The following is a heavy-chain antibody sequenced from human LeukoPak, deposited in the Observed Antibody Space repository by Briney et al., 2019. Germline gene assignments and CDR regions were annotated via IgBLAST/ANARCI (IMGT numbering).Heavy chain of an antibody. CDR2: FDPEDGET. CDR3: AAYSGCPHNWFDP. Sequence: ASVKVSCKVSGYTLTELSVHWVRQAPGKGLEWMGGFDPEDGETIYAQKFQGRVTMTEDTSTDTAYMELSSLRSEDTAVYYCAAYSGCPHNWFDPWGQGTLVTVSS. CDR1: GYTLTELS. V-gene: IGHV1-24*01. J-gene: IGHJ5*02. D-gene: IGHD6-19*01.